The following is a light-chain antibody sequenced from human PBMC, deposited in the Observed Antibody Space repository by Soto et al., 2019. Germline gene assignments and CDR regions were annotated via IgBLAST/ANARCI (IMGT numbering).Light chain of an antibody. CDR2: KTS. J-gene: IGKJ2*01. CDR3: QQYNSYSSYT. CDR1: QSINNW. Sequence: DLQMTQSPSTLSASVGDRVTITCRASQSINNWLAWYQQKPGKAPNLLIYKTSTLESGVPSRFSGSGSGTEFTLTISCLQPDDFATYYCQQYNSYSSYTFGQGTKLEIK. V-gene: IGKV1-5*03.